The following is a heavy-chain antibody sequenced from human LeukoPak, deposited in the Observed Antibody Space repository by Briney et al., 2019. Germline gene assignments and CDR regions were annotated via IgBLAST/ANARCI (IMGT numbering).Heavy chain of an antibody. CDR2: ISGSGGST. CDR1: GFTFSSYA. Sequence: GGSLRLSCAASGFTFSSYAMSWVRQAPGKGLEWVSAISGSGGSTYYADSVKGRFTIPRDNSKNTLYLQMNSLRAEDTAVYYCAKGLFPTGYSSGWYSKGFDYWGQGTLVTVSS. J-gene: IGHJ4*02. CDR3: AKGLFPTGYSSGWYSKGFDY. D-gene: IGHD6-19*01. V-gene: IGHV3-23*01.